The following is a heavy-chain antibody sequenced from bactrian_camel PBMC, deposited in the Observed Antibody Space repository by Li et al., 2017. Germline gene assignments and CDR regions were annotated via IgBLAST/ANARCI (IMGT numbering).Heavy chain of an antibody. CDR2: VYSDGSKS. Sequence: QLVESGGGSVQAGGSLRLSCAASGLTFDDCIMCWFRQAPGKELEWVATVYSDGSKSFTADSVKGRFSISRDNAKNTVYLQMASVKSEDTARYYCAPQGNYGGRWYGGLEYTNWGQGTQVTVS. D-gene: IGHD5*01. CDR1: GLTFDDCI. CDR3: APQGNYGGRWYGGLEYTN. V-gene: IGHV3-1*01. J-gene: IGHJ4*01.